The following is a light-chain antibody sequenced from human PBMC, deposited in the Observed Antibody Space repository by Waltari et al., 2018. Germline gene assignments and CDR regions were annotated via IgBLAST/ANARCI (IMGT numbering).Light chain of an antibody. CDR2: EAS. J-gene: IGKJ3*01. CDR3: QKYTSAPRT. V-gene: IGKV1-27*01. CDR1: QDISHY. Sequence: DIQMTQSPSSLSAFVGDSVNITCRASQDISHYLACYQQRPGQVPRLLIYEASTLQSGVPSRFSGSGSGTDFTLTISSLQPEDVATYYCQKYTSAPRTFGPGTKIEIK.